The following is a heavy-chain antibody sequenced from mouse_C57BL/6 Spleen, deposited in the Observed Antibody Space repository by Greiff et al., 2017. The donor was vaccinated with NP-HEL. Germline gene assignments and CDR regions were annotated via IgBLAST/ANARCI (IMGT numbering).Heavy chain of an antibody. CDR3: AREELFFDY. CDR1: GYTFTSYT. Sequence: VMLVESGAELARPGASVKMSCKASGYTFTSYTMHWVKQRPGQGLEWIGYINPSSGYTKYNQKFKDKATLTADKSSSTAYMQLSSLTSEDSAVYYCAREELFFDYWGQGTTLTVSS. CDR2: INPSSGYT. V-gene: IGHV1-4*01. J-gene: IGHJ2*01.